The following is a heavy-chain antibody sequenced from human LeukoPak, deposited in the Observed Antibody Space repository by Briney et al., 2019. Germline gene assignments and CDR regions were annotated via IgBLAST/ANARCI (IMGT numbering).Heavy chain of an antibody. D-gene: IGHD1-26*01. CDR3: TRDGGSFCDFDY. Sequence: GSLRLSCVGSGFSSRYFAIHWVRQAPGKGLEYVSVINTDGRITYYADSVKGRFTISRDNSKNTVYLQMGSLRGDDMAVYYCTRDGGSFCDFDYWGQGALVTVSS. V-gene: IGHV3-64*02. J-gene: IGHJ4*02. CDR1: GFSSRYFA. CDR2: INTDGRIT.